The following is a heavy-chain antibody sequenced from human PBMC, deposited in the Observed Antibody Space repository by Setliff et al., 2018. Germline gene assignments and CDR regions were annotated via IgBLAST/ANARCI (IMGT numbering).Heavy chain of an antibody. CDR3: AKVNNRFWSGYYPYYYGMDV. Sequence: GGSLRLSCAASGFTFSYYWMSWVRQAPGKGLEWVSAISGSGGSTYYADSVKGRFTISRDNSKNTLYLQMNSLRAEDTAVYYCAKVNNRFWSGYYPYYYGMDVWGQGTTVTVSS. J-gene: IGHJ6*02. D-gene: IGHD3-3*01. CDR1: GFTFSYYW. V-gene: IGHV3-23*01. CDR2: ISGSGGST.